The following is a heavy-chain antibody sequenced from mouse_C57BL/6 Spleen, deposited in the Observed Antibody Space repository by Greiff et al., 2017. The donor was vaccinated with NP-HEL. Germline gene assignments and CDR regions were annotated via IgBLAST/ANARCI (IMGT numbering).Heavy chain of an antibody. Sequence: QVQLQQPGAELVRPGSSVKLSCKASGYTFTSYWMHWVKQRPIQGLEWIGNIDPSDSETHYNQKFKDKATLTVDKSSSTAYMQLSSLTSEDSAVYYCARPYYGSSEWYFDVWGTGTTVTVSS. CDR3: ARPYYGSSEWYFDV. CDR2: IDPSDSET. V-gene: IGHV1-52*01. CDR1: GYTFTSYW. J-gene: IGHJ1*03. D-gene: IGHD1-1*01.